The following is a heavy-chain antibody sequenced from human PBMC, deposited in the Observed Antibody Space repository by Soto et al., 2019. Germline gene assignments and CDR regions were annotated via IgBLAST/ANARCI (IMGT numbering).Heavy chain of an antibody. J-gene: IGHJ4*02. D-gene: IGHD5-18*01. CDR1: GFTFSSHW. V-gene: IGHV3-7*05. CDR3: ARDNSLVD. Sequence: GGSLRLSCAASGFTFSSHWMTWVRQAPGKGLEWVANIKEDGSDKYYVDSVKGRFIISRDNAKNSLYLQMDSLRAEDTAVYYCARDNSLVDWGQGTRVTVAS. CDR2: IKEDGSDK.